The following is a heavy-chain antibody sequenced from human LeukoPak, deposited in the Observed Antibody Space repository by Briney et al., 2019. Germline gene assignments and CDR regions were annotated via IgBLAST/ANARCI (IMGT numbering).Heavy chain of an antibody. CDR3: ARFLLSYYYDSSGYYP. D-gene: IGHD3-22*01. J-gene: IGHJ5*02. CDR1: GFTFSSYA. CDR2: IKQDGSEK. V-gene: IGHV3-7*01. Sequence: PGGSLRLSCAASGFTFSSYAMHWVRQAPGKGLEWVANIKQDGSEKYYVDSVKGRFTISRDNAKNSLYLQMNSLRAEDTAVYYCARFLLSYYYDSSGYYPWGQGTLVTVSS.